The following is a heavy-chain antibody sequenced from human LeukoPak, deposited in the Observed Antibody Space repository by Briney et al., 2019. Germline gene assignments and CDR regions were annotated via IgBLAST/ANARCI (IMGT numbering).Heavy chain of an antibody. D-gene: IGHD4-23*01. CDR3: TTASYGGPDY. CDR2: IISKTDGGTI. V-gene: IGHV3-15*07. J-gene: IGHJ4*02. Sequence: GGSLRLSCAASGFIFSNVWMNWVRQTPGQGLEWVGRIISKTDGGTIDYAAPVKGRFTISRDDSKNTLYLQMNSLKTEDTAVYYCTTASYGGPDYWGQGTLVTVSS. CDR1: GFIFSNVW.